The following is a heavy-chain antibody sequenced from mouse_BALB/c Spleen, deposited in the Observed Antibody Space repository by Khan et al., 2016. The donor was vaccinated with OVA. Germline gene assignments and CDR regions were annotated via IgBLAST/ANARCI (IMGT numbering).Heavy chain of an antibody. D-gene: IGHD1-1*01. CDR3: TGDRNYYGSSCYFGY. V-gene: IGHV5-6-4*01. Sequence: EVELVESGGGLVKPGGSLRLSCAASGFTFSSYSMSWVRQTPEKRLEWVATITSGGSYTYYPDSVQGRFTISRDNAKNTLYLQMSSLKSEDTGIYYCTGDRNYYGSSCYFGYWGQGTTLTVSS. CDR2: ITSGGSYT. J-gene: IGHJ2*01. CDR1: GFTFSSYS.